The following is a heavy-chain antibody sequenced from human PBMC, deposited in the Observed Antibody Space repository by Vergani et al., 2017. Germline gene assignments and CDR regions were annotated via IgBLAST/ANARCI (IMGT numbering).Heavy chain of an antibody. J-gene: IGHJ4*02. Sequence: QVQLVESGGGVVQPGRSLRLSCAASGFTFSSYAMHWVRQAPGKGLEWVAVISYDGSNKYYADSVKGRFTISRDNSKNTLYLQMNSLRAEDTAVYYCARDRSIVDCSSTSCYAYFDSWGQGTLVTVSS. V-gene: IGHV3-30-3*01. CDR2: ISYDGSNK. D-gene: IGHD2-2*01. CDR1: GFTFSSYA. CDR3: ARDRSIVDCSSTSCYAYFDS.